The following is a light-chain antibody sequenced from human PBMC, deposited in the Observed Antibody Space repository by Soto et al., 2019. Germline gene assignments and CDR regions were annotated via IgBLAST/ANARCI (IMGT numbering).Light chain of an antibody. CDR3: CSSTPESTYV. CDR2: KGT. CDR1: SSDVGAYNS. V-gene: IGLV2-23*01. J-gene: IGLJ1*01. Sequence: SALAQPASVSGSPGQSITISCTGTSSDVGAYNSVSWYQQHPHRAPQVIIYKGTQRPSGVSNRFSGSTSGNAASLTISALQADYEADYFCCSSTPESTYVFGTGTKVIV.